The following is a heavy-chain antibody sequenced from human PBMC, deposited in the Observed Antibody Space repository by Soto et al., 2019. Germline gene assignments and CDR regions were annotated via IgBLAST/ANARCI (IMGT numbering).Heavy chain of an antibody. CDR3: ARHPCRTAAGTIAAHARHEYYGMEV. D-gene: IGHD6-13*01. J-gene: IGHJ6*02. Sequence: ASVKVSCKASGYTFTSYGISWVRQAPGQGLEWMGWISAYNGNTNYAQKLQGRVTMTTDTSTSTAYMELRSLRSDDTAVYYCARHPCRTAAGTIAAHARHEYYGMEVWGQGTTVTVSS. V-gene: IGHV1-18*04. CDR1: GYTFTSYG. CDR2: ISAYNGNT.